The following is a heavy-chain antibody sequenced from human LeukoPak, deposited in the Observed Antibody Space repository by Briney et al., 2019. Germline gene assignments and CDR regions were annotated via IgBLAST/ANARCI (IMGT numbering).Heavy chain of an antibody. D-gene: IGHD4-23*01. CDR2: INHSGST. V-gene: IGHV4-34*01. Sequence: SETLSLTCAVYGGSFSDYYWSWIRQPPGKGLEWIGEINHSGSTNYNPSLKSRVTISVDTSKNQFSLKLSSVTAADTAVYYCARGGGKAAFDIWGQGTMVTVSS. J-gene: IGHJ3*02. CDR3: ARGGGKAAFDI. CDR1: GGSFSDYY.